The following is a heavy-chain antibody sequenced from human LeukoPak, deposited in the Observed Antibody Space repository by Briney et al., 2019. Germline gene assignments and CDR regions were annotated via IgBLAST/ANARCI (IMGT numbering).Heavy chain of an antibody. Sequence: PGGSLRLSSAASGVTFDSHWTHGVPHAPGERLLCGSRIDGRGTSPVDAVSVKGRFTMSRDNAKDTLYLQMNSLRVGDTAVYYCAGAGYGAGNYPFESWGQRALVTVSS. D-gene: IGHD3-10*01. J-gene: IGHJ4*02. CDR1: GVTFDSHW. V-gene: IGHV3-74*01. CDR2: IDGRGTSP. CDR3: AGAGYGAGNYPFES.